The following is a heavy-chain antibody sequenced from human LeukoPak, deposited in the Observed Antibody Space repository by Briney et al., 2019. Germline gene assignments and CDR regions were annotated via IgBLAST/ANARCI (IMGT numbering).Heavy chain of an antibody. J-gene: IGHJ4*02. CDR2: ISSSSSYI. Sequence: PGGSLRLSCAASGFTFSSYSMNWVRQAPGKGLEWVSSISSSSSYIYYADSVKGRFTISRDNAKNSLYLQMNSLRAEDTAVYYCARAADFWSGYFGSYYFDYWGQGTLVTVSS. D-gene: IGHD3-3*01. V-gene: IGHV3-21*01. CDR1: GFTFSSYS. CDR3: ARAADFWSGYFGSYYFDY.